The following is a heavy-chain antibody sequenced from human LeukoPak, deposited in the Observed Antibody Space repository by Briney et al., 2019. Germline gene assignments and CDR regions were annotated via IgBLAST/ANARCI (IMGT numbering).Heavy chain of an antibody. Sequence: SGTLSLTCTVSGGSISSSSYYWGWIRQPPGKGLEWIGSIYYSGSTYYNPSLKSRVTISVDTSKNQFSLKLSSVTAADTAVYYCARGVIVWFGPWGQGTLVTVSS. CDR3: ARGVIVWFGP. CDR2: IYYSGST. D-gene: IGHD2/OR15-2a*01. CDR1: GGSISSSSYY. J-gene: IGHJ5*02. V-gene: IGHV4-39*07.